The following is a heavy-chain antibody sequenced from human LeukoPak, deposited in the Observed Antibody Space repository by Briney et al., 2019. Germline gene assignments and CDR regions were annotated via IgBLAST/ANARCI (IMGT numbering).Heavy chain of an antibody. Sequence: PSETLSLTCAVYGGSFSGYYWSWIRQPPGKGLEWIGEINHSGSTNYNPSLKSRVTISVDTSKNQFSLKLSSVTAADTAVYYCARGPLGYCSSTSCYSGIFDYWGQGTLVTVSS. CDR1: GGSFSGYY. D-gene: IGHD2-2*02. CDR2: INHSGST. J-gene: IGHJ4*02. V-gene: IGHV4-34*01. CDR3: ARGPLGYCSSTSCYSGIFDY.